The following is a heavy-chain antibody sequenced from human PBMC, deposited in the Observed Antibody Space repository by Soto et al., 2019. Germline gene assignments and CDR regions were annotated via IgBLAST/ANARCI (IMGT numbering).Heavy chain of an antibody. CDR3: ASGVNYLGRYYFDY. CDR2: IWYDGSNK. J-gene: IGHJ4*02. Sequence: QVQLVESGGGVVQPGRSLRLSCAASGFTFSSYGMHWVRQAPGKGLEWVAVIWYDGSNKYYADSVKGRFTISRDNSKNTLYLQRNSMRAEDTAVYYCASGVNYLGRYYFDYWGQGTLVTVSS. D-gene: IGHD4-4*01. V-gene: IGHV3-33*01. CDR1: GFTFSSYG.